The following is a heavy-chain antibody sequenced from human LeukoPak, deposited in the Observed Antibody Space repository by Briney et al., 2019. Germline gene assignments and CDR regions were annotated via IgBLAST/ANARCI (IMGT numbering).Heavy chain of an antibody. D-gene: IGHD5-18*01. CDR1: GYTFTDYY. V-gene: IGHV1-2*02. CDR3: ARGRWLQLWGDY. CDR2: INSNTGDT. Sequence: ASVKVSCKASGYTFTDYYIHWVRRAPGQGPEWMGWINSNTGDTKYAQKFQDRVTLIQDTSISTAYMELSRLESDDTAVFYCARGRWLQLWGDYWGQGTPLTVSS. J-gene: IGHJ4*02.